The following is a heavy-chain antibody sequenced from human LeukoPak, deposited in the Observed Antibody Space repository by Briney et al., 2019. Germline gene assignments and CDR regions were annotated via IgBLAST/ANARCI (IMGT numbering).Heavy chain of an antibody. V-gene: IGHV4-39*01. J-gene: IGHJ4*02. Sequence: SETLSLTCTVSNGSISSSTYYWGWIRQPPEKGLEWIGTIYYNGSTYCNPSLKSRVTISVDTSKNQFSLKLSSMTAADTAVYYCARHMGGGLDYWGQGTLVTVSS. CDR1: NGSISSSTYY. CDR2: IYYNGST. CDR3: ARHMGGGLDY. D-gene: IGHD3-10*01.